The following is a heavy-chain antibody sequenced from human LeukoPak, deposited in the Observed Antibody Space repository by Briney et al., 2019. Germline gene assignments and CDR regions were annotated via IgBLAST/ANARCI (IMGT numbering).Heavy chain of an antibody. CDR3: ARQDFGSGILPGY. V-gene: IGHV4-39*01. D-gene: IGHD3-10*01. CDR1: GASITNSLYY. J-gene: IGHJ4*02. Sequence: SETLSLTCTVSGASITNSLYYWGWIRQPPGKGLEWIATVYYTGSTYYNPSLKSRVTISIDTSKSHFSLKLSSVTAADMAVYYCARQDFGSGILPGYWGQGTLVTVSS. CDR2: VYYTGST.